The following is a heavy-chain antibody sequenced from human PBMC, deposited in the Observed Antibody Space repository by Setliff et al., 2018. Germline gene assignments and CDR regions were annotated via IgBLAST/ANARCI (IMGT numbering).Heavy chain of an antibody. CDR1: GDSISSRTHY. J-gene: IGHJ4*02. V-gene: IGHV4-61*09. D-gene: IGHD6-6*01. CDR2: VYTSWSA. CDR3: ARGRNIAARLLDS. Sequence: PSETLSLTCTVSGDSISSRTHYWSWIRQPAGKGLEWIGQVYTSWSANYNPSLKSRVTISVDTSKNQFSLKLISMTAADTAVYYCARGRNIAARLLDSWGQGTLVTVSS.